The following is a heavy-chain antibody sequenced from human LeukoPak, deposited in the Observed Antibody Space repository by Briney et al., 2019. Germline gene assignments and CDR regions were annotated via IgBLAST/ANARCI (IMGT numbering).Heavy chain of an antibody. J-gene: IGHJ4*02. CDR2: ISGSGGST. Sequence: GGSLRLSCAASGFTFSSYAMSWVRQAPGKGLEWVSTISGSGGSTNYADSVKGRFTISRDNSKKTLFLQMNSLRAEDTAVYYCAKAPLIQLEPHPFDYWGQGTLVTVSS. CDR1: GFTFSSYA. D-gene: IGHD1-1*01. CDR3: AKAPLIQLEPHPFDY. V-gene: IGHV3-23*01.